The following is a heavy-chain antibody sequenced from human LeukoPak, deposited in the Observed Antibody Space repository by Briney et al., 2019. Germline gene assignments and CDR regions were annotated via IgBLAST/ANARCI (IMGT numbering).Heavy chain of an antibody. V-gene: IGHV3-11*01. Sequence: PGRSLRLSCAASGFTFSDYYMSWIRQAPGKGLEWVSYISGSGSTIYYADSVKGRFTISRDNAKNSLYLQMNSLRAEDTAVYYCARDPELEPRPGKRRGAFDIWGQGTMVTVSS. D-gene: IGHD1-1*01. CDR3: ARDPELEPRPGKRRGAFDI. CDR2: ISGSGSTI. CDR1: GFTFSDYY. J-gene: IGHJ3*02.